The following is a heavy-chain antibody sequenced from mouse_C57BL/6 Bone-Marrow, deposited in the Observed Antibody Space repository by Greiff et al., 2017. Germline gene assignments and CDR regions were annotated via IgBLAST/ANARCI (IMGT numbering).Heavy chain of an antibody. CDR2: IDPSDSYT. CDR3: ARSGYYWYYFDY. D-gene: IGHD2-3*01. V-gene: IGHV1-50*01. CDR1: GYTFTGYW. Sequence: QVQLQQPGAELVKPGASVKLSCKASGYTFTGYWMQWVKQRPGQGLEWIGEIDPSDSYTNYNQKFKGKATLTVDTSSSTAYMQLSSLTSEDSAVYYGARSGYYWYYFDYWGQGTTLTVSS. J-gene: IGHJ2*01.